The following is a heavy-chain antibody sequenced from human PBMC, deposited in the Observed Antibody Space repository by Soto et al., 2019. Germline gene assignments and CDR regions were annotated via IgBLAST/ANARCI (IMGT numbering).Heavy chain of an antibody. Sequence: PGGSLRLSCAASGVTFSDYYMSWIRQAPGKGLEWVSYISTSGGTKYYADSVKGRFTISRDNAKNSLYLQMNSLRAEDTAVYYCARDGPYDSSGYFYYYGMDVWGQGTTVTVSS. J-gene: IGHJ6*02. CDR3: ARDGPYDSSGYFYYYGMDV. CDR1: GVTFSDYY. V-gene: IGHV3-11*04. D-gene: IGHD3-22*01. CDR2: ISTSGGTK.